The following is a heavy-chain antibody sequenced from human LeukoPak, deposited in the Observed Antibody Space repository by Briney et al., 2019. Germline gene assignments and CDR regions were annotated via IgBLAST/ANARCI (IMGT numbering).Heavy chain of an antibody. V-gene: IGHV3-48*02. D-gene: IGHD5-18*01. J-gene: IGHJ4*02. CDR2: VSDSRDV. Sequence: GGSLRLSCAASGFTFRSYGMHWVRQAPGKGLEWVSTVSDSRDVHYSDSVKGRSTISRDNARNSLYLQMNSLRDEDTAVYYCTRDGLHTAHFDYWGQGTLVTVSS. CDR3: TRDGLHTAHFDY. CDR1: GFTFRSYG.